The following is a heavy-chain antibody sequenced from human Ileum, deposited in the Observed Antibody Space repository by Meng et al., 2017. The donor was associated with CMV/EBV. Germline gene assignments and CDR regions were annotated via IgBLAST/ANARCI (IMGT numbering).Heavy chain of an antibody. J-gene: IGHJ4*02. V-gene: IGHV3-21*01. D-gene: IGHD6-6*01. CDR1: GFTFSSYS. CDR3: ARVRDIAARVGDY. CDR2: ISSSSSYI. Sequence: SLKFSCASSGFTFSSYSMNWVRQAPGKGLEWVSSISSSSSYIYYADSVKGRFTISRDNAKNSLYLQMNSLRAEDTAVYYCARVRDIAARVGDYWGQGTLVTVSS.